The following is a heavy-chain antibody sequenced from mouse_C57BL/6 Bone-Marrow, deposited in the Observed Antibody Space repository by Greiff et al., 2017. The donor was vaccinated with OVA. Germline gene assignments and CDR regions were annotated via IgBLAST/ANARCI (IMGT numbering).Heavy chain of an antibody. Sequence: VQLQQPGGGLVKPGGSLKLSCAASGFTFSDYGMHWVRQAPEKGLEWVAYISSGSSTISYADTVKGRFTIPRANAKYTLFLQMTSVRAEETAIYYCARKGLFSRAMDDWGKGTSVTVSS. D-gene: IGHD3-1*01. CDR3: ARKGLFSRAMDD. CDR2: ISSGSSTI. V-gene: IGHV5-17*01. CDR1: GFTFSDYG. J-gene: IGHJ4*01.